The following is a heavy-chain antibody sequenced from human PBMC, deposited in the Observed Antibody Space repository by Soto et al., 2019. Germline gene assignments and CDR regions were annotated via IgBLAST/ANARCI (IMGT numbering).Heavy chain of an antibody. CDR1: GFAFSRHD. V-gene: IGHV3-13*01. CDR3: ARERAGSGVQALDI. J-gene: IGHJ3*02. D-gene: IGHD2-15*01. CDR2: IGAADDT. Sequence: EVQLVESGGGLVQPGGSLRLSCAASGFAFSRHDMHWVRQGPGKGLEWVSAIGAADDTYYAGSVRGRFTVSREIAKSSVYLQMNSLTAGDTALYYCARERAGSGVQALDIWGQGTMVTVSP.